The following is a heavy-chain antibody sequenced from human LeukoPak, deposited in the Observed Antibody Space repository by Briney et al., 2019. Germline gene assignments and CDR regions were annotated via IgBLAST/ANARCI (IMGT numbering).Heavy chain of an antibody. CDR1: GFTFSNYG. D-gene: IGHD6-13*01. V-gene: IGHV3-7*01. Sequence: GGSLRLSCAASGFTFSNYGMSWVRQAPGKGLEWVANIKEDGSEKYYVDSVKGRFTISRDNAKNSLYLQMNSLRAEDTAVYYCASGRKLGYWGQGTLVTVSS. J-gene: IGHJ4*02. CDR3: ASGRKLGY. CDR2: IKEDGSEK.